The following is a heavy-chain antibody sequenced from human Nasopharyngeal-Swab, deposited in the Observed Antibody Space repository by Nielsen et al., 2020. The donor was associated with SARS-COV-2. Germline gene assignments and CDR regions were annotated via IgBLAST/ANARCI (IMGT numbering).Heavy chain of an antibody. CDR3: ATIEISGKGAYYYYMDV. J-gene: IGHJ6*03. V-gene: IGHV1-24*01. Sequence: RQAPGQGLEWMGGFDPEDGETIYAQKFQGRVTMTEGTSTDTAYMELSSLRSEDTAVYYCATIEISGKGAYYYYMDVWGKGTTVTVSS. CDR2: FDPEDGET. D-gene: IGHD3-10*01.